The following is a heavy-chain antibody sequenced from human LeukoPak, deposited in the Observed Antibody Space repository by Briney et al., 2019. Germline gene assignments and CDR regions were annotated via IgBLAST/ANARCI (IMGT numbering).Heavy chain of an antibody. V-gene: IGHV3-9*01. J-gene: IGHJ3*02. CDR1: GFTFDDYA. CDR2: ISWNSGSI. CDR3: ARDSPGRAFDI. Sequence: PGRSLRLSCAASGFTFDDYAMHWVRQAPGKGLEWVSGISWNSGSIGYADSVKGRFTISRDNAKNSLYLQMNSLRAEDTALYYCARDSPGRAFDIWGQGTMVTVSS.